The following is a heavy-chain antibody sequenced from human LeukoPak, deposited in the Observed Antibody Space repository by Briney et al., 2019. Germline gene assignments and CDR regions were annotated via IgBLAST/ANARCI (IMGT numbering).Heavy chain of an antibody. D-gene: IGHD3-22*01. CDR2: IYSGGST. V-gene: IGHV3-66*01. J-gene: IGHJ3*02. CDR3: ARRGVMDYYDSSGYTAHAFDI. Sequence: GGSLRLSCAASGFTVSSNYMSWVRQAPGKGLEWVSVIYSGGSTYYADSVKGRFTISRDNSKNTLYLQMNSLRAEDTAVYYCARRGVMDYYDSSGYTAHAFDIWGQGTMVTVSS. CDR1: GFTVSSNY.